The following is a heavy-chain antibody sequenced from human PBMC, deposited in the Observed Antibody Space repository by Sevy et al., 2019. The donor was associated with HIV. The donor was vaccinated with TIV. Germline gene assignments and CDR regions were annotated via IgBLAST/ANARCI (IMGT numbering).Heavy chain of an antibody. J-gene: IGHJ4*02. CDR1: GFTFSSYE. CDR2: ISSSGSAI. D-gene: IGHD3-22*01. CDR3: EREPGLHSSGYSGGFDY. V-gene: IGHV3-48*03. Sequence: GGSLRLSCEASGFTFSSYEMNWVRQAPGKGLEWISYISSSGSAIYYPDSVKGRFTVYRDNAKNLVYLQMNSLRAEDTDIYYCEREPGLHSSGYSGGFDYWGQGTLVTVSS.